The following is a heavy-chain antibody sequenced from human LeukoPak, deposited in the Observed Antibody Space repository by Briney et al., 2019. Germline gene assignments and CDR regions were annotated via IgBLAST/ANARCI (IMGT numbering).Heavy chain of an antibody. J-gene: IGHJ3*02. CDR1: GFTFSSYA. Sequence: GGSLRLSCAASGFTFSSYAMHWVRQAPGKGLEWVAVVSYDGSNKYYADSVKGRFTISRDNSKNTLYLQMNSLRPEDTAVYYCARRPPYFYESRGPLGGDFDIWGKGETLTVSS. V-gene: IGHV3-30-3*01. CDR3: ARRPPYFYESRGPLGGDFDI. CDR2: VSYDGSNK. D-gene: IGHD3-22*01.